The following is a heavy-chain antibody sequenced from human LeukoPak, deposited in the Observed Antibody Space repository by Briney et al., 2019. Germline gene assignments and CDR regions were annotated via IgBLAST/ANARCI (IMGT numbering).Heavy chain of an antibody. J-gene: IGHJ4*02. CDR3: ARGDRRRGYSYGNFDY. CDR1: GGSFSGYY. D-gene: IGHD5-18*01. CDR2: INHSGST. V-gene: IGHV4-34*01. Sequence: PSETLSLTCAVYGGSFSGYYWSWIRQPPGKGLEWIGEINHSGSTNYNPSLKSRVTISVDTSKNQFSLKLSSVTAADTAVYYCARGDRRRGYSYGNFDYWGQGTLVTVSS.